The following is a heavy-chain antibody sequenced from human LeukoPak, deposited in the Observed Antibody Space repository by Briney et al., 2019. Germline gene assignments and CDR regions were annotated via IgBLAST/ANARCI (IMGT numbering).Heavy chain of an antibody. J-gene: IGHJ4*02. CDR2: IYYGGST. CDR1: GGSISSSGYY. Sequence: SETLSLTCTVSGGSISSSGYYWGWIRQPPGKGLEWIGSIYYGGSTYYNPSLKSRVTISVDKSKNQFSLKLSSVTAADTAVYYCARGSFLSSNWYYFDYRGQGTLVTVSS. V-gene: IGHV4-39*01. CDR3: ARGSFLSSNWYYFDY. D-gene: IGHD4-11*01.